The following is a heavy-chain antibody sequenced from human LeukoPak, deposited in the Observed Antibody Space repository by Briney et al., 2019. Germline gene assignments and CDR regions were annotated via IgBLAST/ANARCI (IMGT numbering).Heavy chain of an antibody. Sequence: PGGSLRLSCAASGFTFDDYAIHWVRQAPGKGLEWVSGISWNSGSIGYADSVKGRFTISRDNAKNSLYLQMNSLRAEDTALYYCAKGYYYDTSPGAFDIWGQGTMVTVSS. CDR1: GFTFDDYA. CDR3: AKGYYYDTSPGAFDI. V-gene: IGHV3-9*01. J-gene: IGHJ3*02. D-gene: IGHD3-22*01. CDR2: ISWNSGSI.